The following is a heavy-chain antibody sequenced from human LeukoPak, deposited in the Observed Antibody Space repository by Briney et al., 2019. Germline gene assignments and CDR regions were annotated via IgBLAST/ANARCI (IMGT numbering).Heavy chain of an antibody. J-gene: IGHJ4*02. CDR3: TTDSPPFEQWLVDY. V-gene: IGHV3-15*01. CDR2: IKSKTDGGTT. CDR1: GFTFSNAW. D-gene: IGHD6-19*01. Sequence: GGSLRLSCAASGFTFSNAWMSWVRQAPGKGLEWVGRIKSKTDGGTTDYAAPVKGRFTISRDDSKNTLYLQMNSLKTEDTAVYYCTTDSPPFEQWLVDYWGQGTLVTVSS.